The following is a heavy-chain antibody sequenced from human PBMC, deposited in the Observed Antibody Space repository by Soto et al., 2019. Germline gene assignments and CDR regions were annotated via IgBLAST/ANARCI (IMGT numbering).Heavy chain of an antibody. D-gene: IGHD3-3*01. CDR2: IYYSGST. V-gene: IGHV4-31*03. J-gene: IGHJ4*02. CDR1: GGSISSGGYY. CDR3: ARCPKGSGYSHDS. Sequence: SETLSLTCTVSGGSISSGGYYWSWIRQHPRKGLEWIGYIYYSGSTYYNPSLKSRVTISVDTSKNQFSLKLSSVTAADTAVYYCARCPKGSGYSHDSWGQGTLVTVSS.